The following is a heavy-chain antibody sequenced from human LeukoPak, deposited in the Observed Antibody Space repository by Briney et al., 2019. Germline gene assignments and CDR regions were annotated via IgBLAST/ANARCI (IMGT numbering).Heavy chain of an antibody. CDR2: IIPIFGTA. D-gene: IGHD4-17*01. Sequence: SVKVSCKASGYIFTGYYMHWVRQAPGQGLEWMGGIIPIFGTANYAQKFQGRVTITADKSTSTAYMELSSLRSEDTAVYYCARTDYGGEGFSDYWGQGTLVTVSS. CDR3: ARTDYGGEGFSDY. J-gene: IGHJ4*02. CDR1: GYIFTGYY. V-gene: IGHV1-69*06.